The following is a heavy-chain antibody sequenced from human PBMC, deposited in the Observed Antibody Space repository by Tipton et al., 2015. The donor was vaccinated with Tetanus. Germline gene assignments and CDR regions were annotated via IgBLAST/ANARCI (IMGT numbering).Heavy chain of an antibody. J-gene: IGHJ3*01. CDR2: VNHSGTT. CDR1: RGPISSYY. CDR3: ARRRYTWNRGGFDL. Sequence: GLVKPSETLFLTCTVSRGPISSYYWGWVRQPPGKGLEWIGEVNHSGTTYYNASLKSRLTMSVDTSEQHFSLNLNSVTASDTAMYCCARRRYTWNRGGFDLWGQGTMVTVSS. V-gene: IGHV4-59*04. D-gene: IGHD1-20*01.